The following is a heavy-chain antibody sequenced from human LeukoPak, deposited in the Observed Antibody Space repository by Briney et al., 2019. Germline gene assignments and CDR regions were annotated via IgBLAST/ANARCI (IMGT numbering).Heavy chain of an antibody. CDR3: ARDKTEFTYDILTGYDY. J-gene: IGHJ4*02. Sequence: GRSLRLSCAASGFTFSSYGTHWVRQAPGKGLEWVAVIWYDESNKYYADSVKGRFTISRDNSKNTLYLQMNSLRAEDTAVYYCARDKTEFTYDILTGYDYWGQGTLVTVSS. V-gene: IGHV3-33*01. D-gene: IGHD3-9*01. CDR1: GFTFSSYG. CDR2: IWYDESNK.